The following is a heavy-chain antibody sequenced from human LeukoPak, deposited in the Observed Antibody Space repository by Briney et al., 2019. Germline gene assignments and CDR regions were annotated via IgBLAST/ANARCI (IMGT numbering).Heavy chain of an antibody. CDR1: GGSISGSSYY. J-gene: IGHJ4*02. CDR2: IYYSGFT. D-gene: IGHD3-16*02. Sequence: SETLSLTCTVSGGSISGSSYYWGWIRQPPGKGLEWIGSIYYSGFTYYNPSLKSRVTIFVDTSKNQFSLKLSSVTAADTAVYYCARTTSGGVIAIDYWGQGTPVTVSS. V-gene: IGHV4-39*01. CDR3: ARTTSGGVIAIDY.